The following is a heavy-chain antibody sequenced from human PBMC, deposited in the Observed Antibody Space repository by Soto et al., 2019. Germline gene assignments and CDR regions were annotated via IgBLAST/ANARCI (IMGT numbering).Heavy chain of an antibody. V-gene: IGHV4-31*03. Sequence: QVQLQESGPGLVKPSQTLSLTCTVSGGSISSGGYYWSWIRQHPGKGLEWIGYIYYSGSTYYNPSLKSRVTISVDTSKNQFSLKLSSVTAADTAVYYCARGNDFWSGYYRSHGPGPDYYYYGMDVWGQGTTVTVSS. D-gene: IGHD3-3*01. J-gene: IGHJ6*02. CDR2: IYYSGST. CDR3: ARGNDFWSGYYRSHGPGPDYYYYGMDV. CDR1: GGSISSGGYY.